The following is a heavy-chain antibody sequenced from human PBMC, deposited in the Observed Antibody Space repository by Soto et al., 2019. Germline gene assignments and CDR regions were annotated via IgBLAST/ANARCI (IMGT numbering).Heavy chain of an antibody. CDR1: GGTFSNYA. CDR2: VIPIFGTT. J-gene: IGHJ5*02. CDR3: AKDGGADGYFGNWLDP. D-gene: IGHD5-12*01. Sequence: QVHLVQSGAEVKKPGSSVNVSCKASGGTFSNYAITLVRQAPGQGLEWVGRVIPIFGTTNGAQKFQGRVTITAAESTTTAYMELSGLRSTATAVYYCAKDGGADGYFGNWLDPWGQGTLVTVSS. V-gene: IGHV1-69*15.